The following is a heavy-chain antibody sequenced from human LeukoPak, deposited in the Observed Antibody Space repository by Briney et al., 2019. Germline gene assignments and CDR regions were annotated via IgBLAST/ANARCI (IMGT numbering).Heavy chain of an antibody. CDR1: GYTFTGYY. D-gene: IGHD3-10*01. J-gene: IGHJ6*02. CDR3: AREITMVRGAGYYYYGMDV. CDR2: INPNSGGT. Sequence: ASVKVSCKASGYTFTGYYMHWVRQAPGQGLEWMGWINPNSGGTNYAQKFQGRVTMTRDTSISTAYMELSRLRSDDTAVYYCAREITMVRGAGYYYYGMDVWGQGTTVTVSS. V-gene: IGHV1-2*02.